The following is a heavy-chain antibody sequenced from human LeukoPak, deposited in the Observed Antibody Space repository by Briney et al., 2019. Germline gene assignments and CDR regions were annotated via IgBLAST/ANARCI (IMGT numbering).Heavy chain of an antibody. CDR2: ISDSGDST. CDR1: GFAFSSQA. V-gene: IGHV3-23*01. CDR3: AKDLSSGWYPYYFDF. J-gene: IGHJ4*02. Sequence: SGGSLRLSCAASGFAFSSQAMGWVRQAPGKGLEWVSVISDSGDSTYYADSVKGRFTISRDNSKNTLYLQMNSLRAEDTAVYYCAKDLSSGWYPYYFDFWGRGTLVTVSS. D-gene: IGHD6-19*01.